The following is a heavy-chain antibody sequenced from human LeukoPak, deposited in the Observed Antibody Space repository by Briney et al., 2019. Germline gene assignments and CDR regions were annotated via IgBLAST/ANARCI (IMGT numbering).Heavy chain of an antibody. J-gene: IGHJ5*02. CDR2: ISGSGGST. CDR1: GFTFSSYA. V-gene: IGHV3-23*01. D-gene: IGHD3-10*01. CDR3: AKDRESGVRRSTRHWFDP. Sequence: GGSLRLSCAASGFTFSSYAMSWVRQAPGKGLEWVSAISGSGGSTYYADSVKGRFTISRDNSKNTLYLQMNSLRAEDTAVYYCAKDRESGVRRSTRHWFDPWGQGTLVTVSS.